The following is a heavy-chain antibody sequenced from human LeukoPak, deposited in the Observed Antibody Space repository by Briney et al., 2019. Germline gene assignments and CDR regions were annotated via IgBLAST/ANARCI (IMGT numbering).Heavy chain of an antibody. J-gene: IGHJ4*02. CDR1: GFTFDDYG. V-gene: IGHV3-69-1*01. Sequence: GGTLRLSCAASGFTFDDYGMNWVRQAPGKGLEWVSSISSSSYIYYADSVKGRFTISRDNAKNSLYLQMNSLRAEDTAVYYCARDNRGLISSSTNFDYWGQGTLVTVSS. CDR2: ISSSSYI. CDR3: ARDNRGLISSSTNFDY. D-gene: IGHD6-6*01.